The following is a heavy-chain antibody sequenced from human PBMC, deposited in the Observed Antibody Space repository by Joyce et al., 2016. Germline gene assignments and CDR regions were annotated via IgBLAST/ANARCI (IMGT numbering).Heavy chain of an antibody. CDR3: ARGYTSNYFPYWYFDL. CDR2: IYAIGGT. J-gene: IGHJ2*01. D-gene: IGHD4-11*01. V-gene: IGHV3-53*01. Sequence: EVQLVESGGGLIQPGGSLRLSCAASGFTVSDNYLGWVRQAPGKGLEWVSVIYAIGGTYNADSVKGRFTISRDDSKNTLYLQMNSLRVDDTAVYFCARGYTSNYFPYWYFDLWGRGTLVTVSS. CDR1: GFTVSDNY.